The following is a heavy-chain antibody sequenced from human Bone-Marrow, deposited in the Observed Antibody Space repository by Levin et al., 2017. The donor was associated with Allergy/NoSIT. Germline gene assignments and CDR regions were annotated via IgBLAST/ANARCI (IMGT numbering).Heavy chain of an antibody. V-gene: IGHV4-39*01. Sequence: SSQTLSLTCSVSGDSLNSDDYYWGWIRQPPGKGLEWIGTVYYSGSTSYSPSLKSRVTISVYTSRNQFSLNLRSVTAADTAVYYCARQATLGWYVVDSWGQGTLVTVSS. CDR3: ARQATLGWYVVDS. CDR1: GDSLNSDDYY. J-gene: IGHJ4*02. D-gene: IGHD6-19*01. CDR2: VYYSGST.